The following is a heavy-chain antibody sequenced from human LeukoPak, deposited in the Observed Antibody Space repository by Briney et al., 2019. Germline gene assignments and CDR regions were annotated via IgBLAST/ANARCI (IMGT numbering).Heavy chain of an antibody. V-gene: IGHV4-39*07. CDR3: ARNLKYYYDSSGYSDADAFDI. Sequence: SETLSLTCTVSGGSISSSSYYWGWIRQPPGKGLEWIGSIYYSGSTYYNPSLKSRVTISVDTSKNQFSLKLSSVTAADTAVYYCARNLKYYYDSSGYSDADAFDIWGQGTMVTVSS. CDR2: IYYSGST. D-gene: IGHD3-22*01. J-gene: IGHJ3*02. CDR1: GGSISSSSYY.